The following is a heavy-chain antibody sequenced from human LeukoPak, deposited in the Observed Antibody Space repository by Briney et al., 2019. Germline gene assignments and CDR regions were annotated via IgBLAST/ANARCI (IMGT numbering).Heavy chain of an antibody. V-gene: IGHV4-4*02. J-gene: IGHJ4*02. CDR1: GGSISSSNW. D-gene: IGHD2-21*01. Sequence: SGTLSLTCAVSGGSISSSNWWSWVRQPPGKGLEWIGEIYHSGSTYYNPSLKSRVTISVDRSKNQFSLKLSSVTAADTAVYYCARDNGGARWLVDWGQGTLVTVSS. CDR2: IYHSGST. CDR3: ARDNGGARWLVD.